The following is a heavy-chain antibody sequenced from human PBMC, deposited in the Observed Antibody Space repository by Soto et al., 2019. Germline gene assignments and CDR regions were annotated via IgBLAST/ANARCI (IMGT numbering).Heavy chain of an antibody. CDR1: GGSISSYY. V-gene: IGHV4-59*01. CDR2: IYYSGST. J-gene: IGHJ6*02. D-gene: IGHD3-3*01. CDR3: ARDSQRMDDFWSGDYYYYGMDV. Sequence: ASETLSLTCTVSGGSISSYYWSWIRQPPGKGLEWIGYIYYSGSTNYNPSLKSRVTISVDTSKNQFSLKLSSVTAADTAVYYCARDSQRMDDFWSGDYYYYGMDVWGQGTTVTVSS.